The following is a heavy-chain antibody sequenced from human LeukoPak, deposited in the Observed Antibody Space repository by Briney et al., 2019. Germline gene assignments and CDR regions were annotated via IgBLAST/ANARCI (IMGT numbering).Heavy chain of an antibody. CDR3: ARHRRIAAAGIRGYDY. J-gene: IGHJ4*02. V-gene: IGHV4-59*08. Sequence: SETLSLTCTVSGGSISSYYWSWIRQPPGKGLEWIGYIYYSGSTNYNPSLKSRVTISVDTSKNQFSLKLTSETAADTADYCARHRRIAAAGIRGYDYWGQGTLVTVSS. CDR1: GGSISSYY. CDR2: IYYSGST. D-gene: IGHD6-13*01.